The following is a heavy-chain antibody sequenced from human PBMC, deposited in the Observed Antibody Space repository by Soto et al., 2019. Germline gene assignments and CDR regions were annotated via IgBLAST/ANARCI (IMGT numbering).Heavy chain of an antibody. CDR3: ARADVVDTIWIDH. D-gene: IGHD5-12*01. CDR1: GGSISSYY. CDR2: IYYSGST. J-gene: IGHJ4*02. Sequence: PSETLSLTCTVSGGSISSYYWSWIRQPPGKGQEWIGYIYYSGSTNYNPSLKSRVTISVDTSKNQFSLKLSSVTAADTAVYYCARADVVDTIWIDHWGQGTLVTVSS. V-gene: IGHV4-59*08.